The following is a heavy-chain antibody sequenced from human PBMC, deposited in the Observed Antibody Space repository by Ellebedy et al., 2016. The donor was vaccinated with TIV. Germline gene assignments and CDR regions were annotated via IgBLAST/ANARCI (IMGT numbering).Heavy chain of an antibody. D-gene: IGHD3-22*01. CDR1: GFTFSSHA. V-gene: IGHV3-23*01. CDR3: VKLDSSGYYYGRLDY. CDR2: ISADSANT. Sequence: GESLKISCAASGFTFSSHAMSWVRQAPGKGLEWVSGISADSANTHYADSVKGRFTSSRDNSKNTQYLQMNSLRAEDTAVYYCVKLDSSGYYYGRLDYWGQGTLVTVSS. J-gene: IGHJ4*02.